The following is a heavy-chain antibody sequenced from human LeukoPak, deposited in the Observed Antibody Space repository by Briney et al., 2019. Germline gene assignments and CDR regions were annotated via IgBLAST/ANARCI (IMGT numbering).Heavy chain of an antibody. D-gene: IGHD2-2*01. CDR3: AVEYCSSTSCYDY. Sequence: PSETLSLTCTVSGGSISSCSYYWGWIRQPPGKGLEWIGSIYYSGSTYYNPSLKSRVTISVDTSKNQFSLKLSSVTAADTAVYYCAVEYCSSTSCYDYWGQGTLVTVSS. J-gene: IGHJ4*02. CDR2: IYYSGST. V-gene: IGHV4-39*01. CDR1: GGSISSCSYY.